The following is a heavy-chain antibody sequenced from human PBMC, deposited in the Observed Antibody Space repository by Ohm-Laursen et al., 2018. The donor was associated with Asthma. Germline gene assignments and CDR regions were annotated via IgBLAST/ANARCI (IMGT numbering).Heavy chain of an antibody. CDR3: ARESGITGTTLFAFDI. CDR1: GYTFTSYY. V-gene: IGHV1-46*03. CDR2: INPSGGST. Sequence: SSVKVSCKASGYTFTSYYMHWARQAPGQGLEWMGIINPSGGSTSYAQKFQGRVTMTRDTSTSTVYMELSSLRSEDTAVYYCARESGITGTTLFAFDIWGQGTMVTVSS. D-gene: IGHD1-7*01. J-gene: IGHJ3*02.